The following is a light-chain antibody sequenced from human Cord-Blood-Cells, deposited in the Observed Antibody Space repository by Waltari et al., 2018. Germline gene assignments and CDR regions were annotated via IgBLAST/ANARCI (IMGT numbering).Light chain of an antibody. V-gene: IGKV1-33*01. CDR1: QDISNY. J-gene: IGKJ1*01. CDR2: DAS. Sequence: DIQMTQSPSPLSASVGDRFTITCQASQDISNYLNWYQQKPGKAPKLLIYDASNLETGVPSRFSGSGSGTDFTFTISSLQPEDIATYYCQQYDNLPWTFGQGTKVEIK. CDR3: QQYDNLPWT.